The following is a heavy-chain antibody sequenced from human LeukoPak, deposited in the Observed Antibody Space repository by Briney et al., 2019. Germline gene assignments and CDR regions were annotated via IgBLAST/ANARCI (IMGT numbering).Heavy chain of an antibody. Sequence: GGSLRLSCAVSGFTFGNYWMSWVRHTPGQGPEWVANIKRDGSERYYVDSVKGRFTISRDNAKGSLFLEMSSLRVEDTAVYYCARTTSFMFYYWGQGTLVTVSS. CDR2: IKRDGSER. V-gene: IGHV3-7*03. CDR1: GFTFGNYW. CDR3: ARTTSFMFYY. J-gene: IGHJ4*02. D-gene: IGHD1-1*01.